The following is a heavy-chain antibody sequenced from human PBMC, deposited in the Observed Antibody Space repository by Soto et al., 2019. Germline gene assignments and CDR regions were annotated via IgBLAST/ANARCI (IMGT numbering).Heavy chain of an antibody. D-gene: IGHD5-12*01. V-gene: IGHV1-2*02. CDR3: ARANSGDDDEFDY. Sequence: ASVKVSCKTSGYTFTGFYIHWVRQAPGQGLEWMGWVSPNSGGTGYAPRFQGRVTMTRDTSVNSVYMELSSLRSDDTAVYYCARANSGDDDEFDYWGQGTPVTVSS. J-gene: IGHJ4*02. CDR1: GYTFTGFY. CDR2: VSPNSGGT.